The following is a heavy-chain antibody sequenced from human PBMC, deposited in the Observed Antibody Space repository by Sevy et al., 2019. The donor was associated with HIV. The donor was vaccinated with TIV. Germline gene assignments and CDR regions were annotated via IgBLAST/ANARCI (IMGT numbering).Heavy chain of an antibody. J-gene: IGHJ4*02. CDR1: GYTFTSYG. D-gene: IGHD6-13*01. V-gene: IGHV1-18*01. CDR2: ISAYNGNT. CDR3: ARLPPRGAAAGSFDY. Sequence: ASVKVSCKASGYTFTSYGISWVRQAPGQGLEWMGWISAYNGNTNYAQKLQGRVTMTTDTSTSTAYMELRSLRSDDTAVYYCARLPPRGAAAGSFDYWGQGTLVTVSS.